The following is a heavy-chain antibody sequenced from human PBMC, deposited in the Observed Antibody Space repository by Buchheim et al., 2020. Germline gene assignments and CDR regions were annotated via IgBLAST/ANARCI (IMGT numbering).Heavy chain of an antibody. J-gene: IGHJ4*02. CDR3: ARAVSQSIVVVFPTLFIDY. D-gene: IGHD3-22*01. V-gene: IGHV4-31*03. CDR2: IYYSGST. Sequence: QVQLQESGPGLVKPSQTLSLTCTVSGGSISSGGYYWSWIRQHPGKGLEWIGYIYYSGSTYYNPSLKSRVTISVDTSKNQFSLNLSSVSAADTAVYYGARAVSQSIVVVFPTLFIDYWGQGTL. CDR1: GGSISSGGYY.